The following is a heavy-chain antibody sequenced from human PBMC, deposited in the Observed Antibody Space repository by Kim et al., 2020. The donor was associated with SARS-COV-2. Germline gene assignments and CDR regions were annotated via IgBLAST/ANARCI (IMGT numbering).Heavy chain of an antibody. CDR1: GFTFSSYS. CDR2: ISSSSSYI. V-gene: IGHV3-21*01. J-gene: IGHJ4*02. Sequence: GGSLRLSCAASGFTFSSYSMNWVRQAPGKGLEWVSSISSSSSYIYYADSVKGRFTISRDNAKNSLYLQMNSLRAEDTAVYYCARVGYSSGWYGAPDYWGQGTLVTVSS. D-gene: IGHD6-19*01. CDR3: ARVGYSSGWYGAPDY.